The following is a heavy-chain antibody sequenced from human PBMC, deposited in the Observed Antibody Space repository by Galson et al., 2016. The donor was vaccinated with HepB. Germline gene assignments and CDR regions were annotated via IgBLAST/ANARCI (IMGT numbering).Heavy chain of an antibody. CDR1: GFTFSSYW. V-gene: IGHV3-74*01. Sequence: SLRLSCAASGFTFSSYWMHWVRQAPGKGLAWVSRINPDGGSTNYADSVKGRFTVSRDNAKNTLYLQMNSLRADDTAVYYCARGTTGTGGYFDYWGQGTLVTVSS. J-gene: IGHJ4*02. CDR3: ARGTTGTGGYFDY. CDR2: INPDGGST. D-gene: IGHD1-1*01.